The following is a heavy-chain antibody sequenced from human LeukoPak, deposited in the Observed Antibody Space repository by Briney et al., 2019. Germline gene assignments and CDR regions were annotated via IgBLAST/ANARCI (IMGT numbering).Heavy chain of an antibody. CDR3: AELGITMIGGV. J-gene: IGHJ6*04. V-gene: IGHV3-53*01. CDR2: IYSDGRT. D-gene: IGHD3-10*02. Sequence: GGSLRLSCAASDFTVSNMYMTWVRQAPGKGLEWVSLIYSDGRTDYAHSVKGRYTISRDNAKNSLYLQMNSLRAEDTAVYYCAELGITMIGGVWGKGTTVTISS. CDR1: DFTVSNMY.